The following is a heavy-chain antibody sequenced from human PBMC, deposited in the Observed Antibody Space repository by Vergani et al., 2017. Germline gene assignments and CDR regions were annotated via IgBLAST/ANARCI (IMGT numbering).Heavy chain of an antibody. J-gene: IGHJ6*02. CDR1: GFTFSSYW. Sequence: EVQLVESGGGLVQPGGSLRLSCAASGFTFSSYWMSWVRQAPGKGLEWVSVIYSGGSTYYADSVKGRFTISRHNSKNTLYLQMNSLRAEDTAVYYCARIPGKEYYYYYGMDVWGQGTTVTVSS. CDR3: ARIPGKEYYYYYGMDV. CDR2: IYSGGST. V-gene: IGHV3-53*04. D-gene: IGHD3-10*01.